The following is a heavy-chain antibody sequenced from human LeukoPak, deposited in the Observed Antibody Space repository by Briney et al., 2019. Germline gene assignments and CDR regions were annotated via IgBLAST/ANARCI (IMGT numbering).Heavy chain of an antibody. CDR3: AKDAKGVSSIAAYRN. V-gene: IGHV3-23*01. D-gene: IGHD6-6*01. J-gene: IGHJ4*02. CDR2: ISGSGGST. CDR1: GFTFSRYA. Sequence: GGSLRLSCAASGFTFSRYAMSWVRQAPGKGLEWVSAISGSGGSTYYADSVKGRFTISRDNSKNTLYLQMNSLRAEDTAVYYCAKDAKGVSSIAAYRNWGQGTLVTVSS.